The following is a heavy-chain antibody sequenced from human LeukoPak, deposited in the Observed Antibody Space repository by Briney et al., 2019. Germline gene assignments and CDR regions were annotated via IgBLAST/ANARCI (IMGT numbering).Heavy chain of an antibody. CDR2: ITTTGGSI. CDR1: GFTFSRYN. CDR3: AKDLGSIAARRPFDY. Sequence: GGSLRLSCAASGFTFSRYNMYWVRQAPGQGLEWVSSITTTGGSIYYADSVRGRFTISRDNAKNSLYLQMNSLRAEDTAVYYCAKDLGSIAARRPFDYWGQGTLVTVSS. J-gene: IGHJ4*02. V-gene: IGHV3-21*04. D-gene: IGHD6-6*01.